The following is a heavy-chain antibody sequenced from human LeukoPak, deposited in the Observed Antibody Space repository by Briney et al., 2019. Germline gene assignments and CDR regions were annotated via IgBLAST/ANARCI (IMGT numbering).Heavy chain of an antibody. Sequence: SQTLSLTCTVSGASISSSGYSWTWIRQPAGKGLECIGHIYSSGSSNYNPSLTSRATISVDTSKNQFSLKLSSVTAADTAVYYCARFFGPAAIRLRYYGMDVWGQGTTVTVSS. CDR2: IYSSGSS. J-gene: IGHJ6*02. CDR3: ARFFGPAAIRLRYYGMDV. V-gene: IGHV4-61*09. CDR1: GASISSSGYS. D-gene: IGHD2-2*01.